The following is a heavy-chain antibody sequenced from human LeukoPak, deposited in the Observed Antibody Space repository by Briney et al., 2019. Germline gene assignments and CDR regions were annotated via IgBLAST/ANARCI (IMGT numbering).Heavy chain of an antibody. CDR1: GASISSHY. CDR3: ARHHDWLQRALDY. D-gene: IGHD5-24*01. J-gene: IGHJ4*02. CDR2: ISNTGRT. V-gene: IGHV4-59*08. Sequence: SETLSLTCTVSGASISSHYWSWVRQPPGKGLEWIGFISNTGRTNYNPSLNSRVTISVGTSRNHFSLKLDSVTAADTAVYYCARHHDWLQRALDYWGQGTLVTVSS.